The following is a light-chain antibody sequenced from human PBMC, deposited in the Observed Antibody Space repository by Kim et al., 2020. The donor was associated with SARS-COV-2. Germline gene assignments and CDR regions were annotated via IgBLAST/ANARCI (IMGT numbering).Light chain of an antibody. CDR1: SNNVGDLG. CDR3: SAWDSSLSAWV. V-gene: IGLV10-54*01. CDR2: SNN. Sequence: RPPPTPPCTGNSNNVGDLGAAWLQQHQGHPPKVLSYSNNNRPSGISERISASRSGDTTSLTITGLQPEDEAVYYCSAWDSSLSAWVFGGGTKVTVL. J-gene: IGLJ3*02.